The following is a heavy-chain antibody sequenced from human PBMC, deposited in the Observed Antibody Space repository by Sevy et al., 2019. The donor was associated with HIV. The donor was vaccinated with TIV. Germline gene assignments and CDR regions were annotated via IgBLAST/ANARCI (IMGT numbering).Heavy chain of an antibody. J-gene: IGHJ4*02. V-gene: IGHV3-48*02. CDR3: ARVGLRVGATAPFDY. D-gene: IGHD1-26*01. Sequence: GGSLRLSCAASGFTFSSYSMNWVRQAPGKGLEWVSYISSSSSTIYYADSVKGRFTISRDNAKSSLYLQMNSLRDEDTAVYYCARVGLRVGATAPFDYWGQGTLVTVSS. CDR2: ISSSSSTI. CDR1: GFTFSSYS.